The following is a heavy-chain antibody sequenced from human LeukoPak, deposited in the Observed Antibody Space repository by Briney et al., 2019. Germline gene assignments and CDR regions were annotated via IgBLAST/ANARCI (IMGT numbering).Heavy chain of an antibody. Sequence: ASVKVSCKASGGAFSSYAISWVRQAPGQGLEWMGRIIPILGIANYAQKFQGRVTITADKSTSTAYMELSSLRSEDTAVYYCARDLGYYGSGSSFDYWGQGTLVTVSS. CDR3: ARDLGYYGSGSSFDY. J-gene: IGHJ4*02. CDR2: IIPILGIA. CDR1: GGAFSSYA. V-gene: IGHV1-69*04. D-gene: IGHD3-10*01.